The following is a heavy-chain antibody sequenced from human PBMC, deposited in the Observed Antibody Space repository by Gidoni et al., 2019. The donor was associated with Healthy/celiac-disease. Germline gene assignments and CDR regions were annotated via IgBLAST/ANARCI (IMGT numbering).Heavy chain of an antibody. J-gene: IGHJ4*02. Sequence: QLQLQESGPGLVKPSETLSRTCTVSGGSISSSSYYWGWLRQTPGKGLECIGSIYYGGRTYYNPSLKSQVTISVDTSKNQFSLKLSSVTAADTAVYYCASTPVEDYYDSSGYSGIFDYWGQGTLVTVSS. V-gene: IGHV4-39*01. CDR2: IYYGGRT. D-gene: IGHD3-22*01. CDR3: ASTPVEDYYDSSGYSGIFDY. CDR1: GGSISSSSYY.